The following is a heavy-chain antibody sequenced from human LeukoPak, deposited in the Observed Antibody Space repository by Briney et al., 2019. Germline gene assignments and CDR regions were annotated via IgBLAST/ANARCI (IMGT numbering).Heavy chain of an antibody. CDR2: IYSGGST. CDR1: GFTVSTYY. V-gene: IGHV3-66*01. D-gene: IGHD4-17*01. Sequence: GGSLRLSCAVSGFTVSTYYMSWVRQVPGKGLEWVSVIYSGGSTYYADSVKGRFTISRDNSKNTLYLQMNSLRAEDTAVYYCAGEGDYGDYGSFDYWGQGTLVTVSS. J-gene: IGHJ4*02. CDR3: AGEGDYGDYGSFDY.